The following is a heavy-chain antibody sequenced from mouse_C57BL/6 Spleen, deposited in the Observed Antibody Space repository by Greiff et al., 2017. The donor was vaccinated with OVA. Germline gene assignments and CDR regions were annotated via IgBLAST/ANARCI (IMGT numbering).Heavy chain of an antibody. V-gene: IGHV7-3*01. CDR2: IRNKANGYTT. D-gene: IGHD1-1*01. J-gene: IGHJ2*01. CDR1: GFTFTDYY. CDR3: ASHYYYGSSYFDY. Sequence: EVMLVESGGGLVQPGGSLSLSCAASGFTFTDYYMSWVRQPPGKALEWLGFIRNKANGYTTEFSASVKGRFTISRDNSQSILYLQMNALRAEDSATYYCASHYYYGSSYFDYWGQGTTLTVSS.